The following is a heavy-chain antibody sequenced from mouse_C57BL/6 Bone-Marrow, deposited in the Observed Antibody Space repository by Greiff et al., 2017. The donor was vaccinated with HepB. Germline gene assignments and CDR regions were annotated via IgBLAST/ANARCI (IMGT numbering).Heavy chain of an antibody. CDR2: IRLKSDNYAT. CDR3: TGSGTGFAY. CDR1: GFTFSNYW. V-gene: IGHV6-3*01. Sequence: EVKVVESGGGLVQPGGSMKLSCVASGFTFSNYWMNWVRQSPEKGLEWVAQIRLKSDNYATHYAESVKGRFTISRDDSKSSVYLQMNNLRAEDTGIYYCTGSGTGFAYWGQGTLVTVSA. J-gene: IGHJ3*01. D-gene: IGHD4-1*01.